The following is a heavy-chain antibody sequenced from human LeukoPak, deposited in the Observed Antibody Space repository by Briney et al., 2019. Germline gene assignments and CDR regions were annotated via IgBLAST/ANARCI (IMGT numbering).Heavy chain of an antibody. CDR2: ISYDGSNN. V-gene: IGHV3-30*04. J-gene: IGHJ4*02. CDR3: AKDGGLWVSAHWGDS. D-gene: IGHD7-27*01. CDR1: GFTFSSYA. Sequence: GGSLRLSCAASGFTFSSYAMHWVRQAPGKGLEWVAVISYDGSNNYYADSVKGRFTISRDDSKNTLYLQMNSLRAEDTAVYYCAKDGGLWVSAHWGDSWGRGTLVTVSS.